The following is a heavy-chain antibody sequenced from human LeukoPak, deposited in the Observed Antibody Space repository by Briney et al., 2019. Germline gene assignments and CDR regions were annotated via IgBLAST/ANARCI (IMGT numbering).Heavy chain of an antibody. D-gene: IGHD6-19*01. CDR3: ARDRYSSSGRRLSYFQH. J-gene: IGHJ1*01. CDR2: ISAYNGNT. Sequence: GASVKVSCKASGYTFTSYGISWVRQAPGQGLEWMGWISAYNGNTNYAQKLQGRVTMTTDTSTSTAYMELRSLRPDDTAVYYCARDRYSSSGRRLSYFQHWGQGTLVTVSS. V-gene: IGHV1-18*04. CDR1: GYTFTSYG.